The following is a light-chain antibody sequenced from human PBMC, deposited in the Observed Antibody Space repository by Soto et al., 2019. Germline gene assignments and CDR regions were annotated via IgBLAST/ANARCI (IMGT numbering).Light chain of an antibody. V-gene: IGKV3D-15*01. J-gene: IGKJ4*01. CDR1: QSVNIY. Sequence: IVMTQASATLSVSPGEGATLSCRASQSVNIYLAWYQQKPGQAPRHLILGASSRATGITARFSGSGSGTEFNLTIGSLQSEDFAVYFCQQYDDWLRLTFGGGTKVDIK. CDR2: GAS. CDR3: QQYDDWLRLT.